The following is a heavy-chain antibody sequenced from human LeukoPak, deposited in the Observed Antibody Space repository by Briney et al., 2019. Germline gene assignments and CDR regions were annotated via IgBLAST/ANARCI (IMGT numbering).Heavy chain of an antibody. D-gene: IGHD6-13*01. CDR1: GFTFSSYA. CDR3: AKFSVAIAAAGSDAFDI. CDR2: IGGSGGST. J-gene: IGHJ3*02. Sequence: GGSLRLSRVASGFTFSSYAMSWVRQAPGKGLEWVSGIGGSGGSTYYADSVKGRFTISRDNSKNTLYLQMNFLGAEDTAVYYCAKFSVAIAAAGSDAFDIWGQGTMVTVSS. V-gene: IGHV3-23*01.